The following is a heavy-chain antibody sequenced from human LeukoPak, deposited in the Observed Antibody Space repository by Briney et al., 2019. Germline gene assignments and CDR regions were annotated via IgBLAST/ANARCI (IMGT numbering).Heavy chain of an antibody. J-gene: IGHJ3*02. D-gene: IGHD3-10*01. CDR3: ARLQKWFGESHDAFDI. V-gene: IGHV3-7*04. Sequence: GGSLRLSCAAAGFTFSSYEMNWVRQAPGKGLEWVANIKQDGSEKYYVDSVKGRFTISRDNAKNSLYLQMNSLRAEDTAVYYCARLQKWFGESHDAFDIWGQGTMVTVSS. CDR1: GFTFSSYE. CDR2: IKQDGSEK.